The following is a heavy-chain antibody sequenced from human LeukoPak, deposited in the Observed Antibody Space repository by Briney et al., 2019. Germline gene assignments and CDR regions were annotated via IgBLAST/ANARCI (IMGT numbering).Heavy chain of an antibody. CDR1: GFSFSSYG. D-gene: IGHD1-20*01. CDR3: AKGGIIGSYYFDY. CDR2: ISSSSNTI. Sequence: GGSLRLSCAASGFSFSSYGMNWVRQAPGKGLEWVSHISSSSNTIYYADSVKGRFTISRDTSKNTLYLQMNSLRVEDTAVYFCAKGGIIGSYYFDYWGRGTLVTVSS. V-gene: IGHV3-48*01. J-gene: IGHJ4*02.